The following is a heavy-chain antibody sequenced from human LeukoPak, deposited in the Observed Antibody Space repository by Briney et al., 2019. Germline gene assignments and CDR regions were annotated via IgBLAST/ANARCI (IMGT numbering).Heavy chain of an antibody. CDR3: AREGVVAGYYFDY. J-gene: IGHJ4*02. D-gene: IGHD6-19*01. V-gene: IGHV1-69*13. Sequence: ASVKVSCKASGYTFTSCGISWVRQAPGQGLEWMGGIIPIFGTANYAQKFQGRVTITADGSTSTAYMELSSLRSEDTAVYYCAREGVVAGYYFDYWGQGTLVTVSS. CDR1: GYTFTSCG. CDR2: IIPIFGTA.